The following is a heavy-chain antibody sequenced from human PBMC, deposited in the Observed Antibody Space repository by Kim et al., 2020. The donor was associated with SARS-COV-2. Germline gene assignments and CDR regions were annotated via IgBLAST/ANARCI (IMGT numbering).Heavy chain of an antibody. CDR1: GGSFNNFY. Sequence: SETLSLTCTVSGGSFNNFYWGWLRQTPGETLEWIGPISHNGATTYNFSLKNRVTILLDTSKNQFSLQLRSLTAEDTAVYFCARDSSHFRWFLWGQGTLVTVSS. CDR3: ARDSSHFRWFL. D-gene: IGHD3-9*01. V-gene: IGHV4-59*01. CDR2: ISHNGAT. J-gene: IGHJ4*02.